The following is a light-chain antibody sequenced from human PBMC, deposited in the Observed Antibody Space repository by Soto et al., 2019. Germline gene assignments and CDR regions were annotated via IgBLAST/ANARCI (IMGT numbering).Light chain of an antibody. J-gene: IGKJ4*01. CDR1: QSISSW. Sequence: DIQMTQSPSTLSASVGDRVTITCRASQSISSWLAWCQQKPGNAPKLLIYKASSLESGVPSRFSGSGSGTEFTLTISSLQPDDFATYYCQQYNSYPLPFGGGTKVDIK. CDR3: QQYNSYPLP. CDR2: KAS. V-gene: IGKV1-5*03.